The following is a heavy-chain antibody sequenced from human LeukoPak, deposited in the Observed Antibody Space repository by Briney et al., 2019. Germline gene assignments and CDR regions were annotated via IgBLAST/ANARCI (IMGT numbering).Heavy chain of an antibody. D-gene: IGHD3-9*01. V-gene: IGHV1-18*01. Sequence: GASVKVSCKASGYTFTNHGITWVRQAPGQGLEWMGWISAYNGNTNSAEKLQGRITMTTDTSTNTAYMELRSLRSDDTAIYYCARLIGYYDSLTSYYNAYFDLWGRDTLVTVSS. CDR2: ISAYNGNT. CDR1: GYTFTNHG. CDR3: ARLIGYYDSLTSYYNAYFDL. J-gene: IGHJ2*01.